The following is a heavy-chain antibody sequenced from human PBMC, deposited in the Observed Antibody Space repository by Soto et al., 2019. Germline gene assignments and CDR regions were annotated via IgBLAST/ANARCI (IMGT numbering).Heavy chain of an antibody. J-gene: IGHJ6*02. CDR3: ARVRGDIVVVPAATPYYYYGMDV. D-gene: IGHD2-2*01. Sequence: QVQLVQSGAEVKKPGASVKVSCKASGYTFTSYGITWVRQAPGQGLEWMGWISAYNGNTNYAQKLQGRVTMTTDTSPSPDNMEMRSLSSDDTAVYYCARVRGDIVVVPAATPYYYYGMDVWGQGTTVTVSS. CDR1: GYTFTSYG. CDR2: ISAYNGNT. V-gene: IGHV1-18*01.